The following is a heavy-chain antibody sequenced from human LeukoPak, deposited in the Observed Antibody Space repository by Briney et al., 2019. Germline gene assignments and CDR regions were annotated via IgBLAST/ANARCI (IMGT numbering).Heavy chain of an antibody. V-gene: IGHV4-59*12. CDR2: IFYTGST. Sequence: SETLSLTCTVSGGSISSYYWSWIRQPPGKGLEWIGYIFYTGSTNYNPSLKSRVTISVLTSKTGFSLKLSSVTAADTAVYYCARDQEAYCSSTSCYEYYYYMDVWGKGTTVTISS. J-gene: IGHJ6*03. CDR1: GGSISSYY. CDR3: ARDQEAYCSSTSCYEYYYYMDV. D-gene: IGHD2-2*01.